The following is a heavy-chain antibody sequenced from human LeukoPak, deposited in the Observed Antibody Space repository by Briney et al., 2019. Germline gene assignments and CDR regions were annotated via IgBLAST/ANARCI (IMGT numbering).Heavy chain of an antibody. V-gene: IGHV3-7*03. CDR1: GFALSSHW. J-gene: IGHJ6*02. CDR3: ARNNGMDV. CDR2: VNRDGGET. Sequence: GGSLRLSCAASGFALSSHWMAWVRQVPGRGPEWVANVNRDGGETYYLDSVKGRFTISKDNAKNSLYLQMNSLRAEDAALYHCARNNGMDVWGQGTTVIVSS.